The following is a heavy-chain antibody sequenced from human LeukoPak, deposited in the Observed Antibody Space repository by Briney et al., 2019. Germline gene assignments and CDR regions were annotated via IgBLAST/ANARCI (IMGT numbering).Heavy chain of an antibody. D-gene: IGHD6-13*01. CDR2: IYYSGST. CDR3: ARDPRGMDAFDT. V-gene: IGHV4-59*01. Sequence: SETLSLTCTVSGGSISSYYWSWIRQPPGKGLEWIGYIYYSGSTNYNPSLKSRVTISVDTSKNQFSLKLSSVTAADTAVYYCARDPRGMDAFDTWGQGTMVTVSS. J-gene: IGHJ3*02. CDR1: GGSISSYY.